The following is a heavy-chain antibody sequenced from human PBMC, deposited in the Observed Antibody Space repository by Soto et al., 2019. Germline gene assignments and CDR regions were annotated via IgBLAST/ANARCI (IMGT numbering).Heavy chain of an antibody. CDR1: GYSFTRYW. Sequence: PGESLKISCKGSGYSFTRYWIYWVRQMPGKGLEWMGRIDPSDSYTNYSPSFQGHVTISADKSISTAYLQWSSLKASDTAMYYCARHPYDSSGYYQDWFDPWGQGTLVTVSS. CDR3: ARHPYDSSGYYQDWFDP. J-gene: IGHJ5*02. D-gene: IGHD3-22*01. CDR2: IDPSDSYT. V-gene: IGHV5-10-1*01.